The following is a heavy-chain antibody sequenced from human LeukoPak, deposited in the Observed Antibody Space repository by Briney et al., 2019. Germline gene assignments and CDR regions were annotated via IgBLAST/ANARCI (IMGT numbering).Heavy chain of an antibody. CDR3: ARAGPNWRMGY. CDR1: GFTFSGSW. V-gene: IGHV3-74*01. J-gene: IGHJ4*02. CDR2: INHDGSNI. D-gene: IGHD2-8*01. Sequence: GGSLRLSCAASGFTFSGSWIHWVRQAPGKGLLWVSLINHDGSNINYADSVKGRFTISRDTAKNTLYLQMNSLRAEDTAVYYCARAGPNWRMGYWGQGTLVTVSS.